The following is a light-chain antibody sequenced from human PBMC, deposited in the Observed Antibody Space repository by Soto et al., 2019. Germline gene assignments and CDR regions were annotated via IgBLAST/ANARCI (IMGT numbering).Light chain of an antibody. V-gene: IGLV2-14*01. Sequence: QSVLTQPASVSGSPGQSITISCTGTISDFVVYNYVSWYQQHPGKAPKLMIYGVSNRPSGVSNRFSGSKSGNTASLTISGLQADDEAEYYCSSNTISSALQVFGTGTKVT. CDR3: SSNTISSALQV. CDR2: GVS. J-gene: IGLJ1*01. CDR1: ISDFVVYNY.